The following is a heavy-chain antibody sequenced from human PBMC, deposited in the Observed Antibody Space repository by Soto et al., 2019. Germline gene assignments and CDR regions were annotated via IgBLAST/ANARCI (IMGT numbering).Heavy chain of an antibody. CDR3: ARESRYYDTRVHYAVNV. CDR1: GGSISSFY. CDR2: IYYGGST. V-gene: IGHV4-59*01. Sequence: PSETLSLTCSVSGGSISSFYWNWIRQPPGKGLEWIGYIYYGGSTSYNPSLKSRVTISVDTSKNQFSLKLSSVTAADTAVYYCARESRYYDTRVHYAVNVSRQGTRGIVSS. J-gene: IGHJ6*02. D-gene: IGHD3-22*01.